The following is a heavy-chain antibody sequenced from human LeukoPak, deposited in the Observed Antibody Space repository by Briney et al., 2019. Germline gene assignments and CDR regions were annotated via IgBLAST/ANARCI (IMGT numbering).Heavy chain of an antibody. V-gene: IGHV3-30*04. Sequence: GGSLRRYCAASGFTFSSYAMDRVRQAQGQGLEGVAVISYDGSNKYYADYVKGRFTISTDNSKNTLYLQMNSLRAEDTAVYYCARDAMVRGVTNWFDPWGQGTLVTVSS. J-gene: IGHJ5*02. CDR2: ISYDGSNK. CDR3: ARDAMVRGVTNWFDP. D-gene: IGHD3-10*01. CDR1: GFTFSSYA.